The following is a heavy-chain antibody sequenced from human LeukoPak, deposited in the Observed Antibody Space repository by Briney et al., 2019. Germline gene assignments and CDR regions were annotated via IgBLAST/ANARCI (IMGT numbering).Heavy chain of an antibody. J-gene: IGHJ4*02. CDR3: ATAGFYGDYVLDY. Sequence: ASVKVSCTASGGTFTSYYMHWVRQAPGQGLEWMGIINPSGGSTSYAQKFQGRVTMTRDTSTSTVYMELSSLRSEDTAVYYCATAGFYGDYVLDYWGQGTLVTVSS. D-gene: IGHD4-17*01. CDR1: GGTFTSYY. V-gene: IGHV1-46*01. CDR2: INPSGGST.